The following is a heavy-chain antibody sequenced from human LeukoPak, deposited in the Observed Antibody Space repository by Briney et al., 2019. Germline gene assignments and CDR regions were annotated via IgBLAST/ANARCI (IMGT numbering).Heavy chain of an antibody. D-gene: IGHD6-13*01. Sequence: SETLSLTCAVYGGSFSGYYWSWIRQPPGKGLEWIGEINHSGSTNYNPSLKSRVTISVDTSKNQFSLKLSSVTAADTAVYYCATQRRRGSSSRDYWGQGTLVTVSS. J-gene: IGHJ4*02. CDR3: ATQRRRGSSSRDY. CDR1: GGSFSGYY. CDR2: INHSGST. V-gene: IGHV4-34*01.